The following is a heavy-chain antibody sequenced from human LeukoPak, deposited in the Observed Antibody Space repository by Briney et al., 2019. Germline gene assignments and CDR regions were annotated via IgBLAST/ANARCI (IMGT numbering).Heavy chain of an antibody. V-gene: IGHV1-69*13. CDR1: GGTFSSYA. CDR3: ATRYGSGSYGDDY. CDR2: IIPIFGTA. D-gene: IGHD3-10*01. Sequence: SVKVSCKASGGTFSSYAISWVRQALGQGLEWMGGIIPIFGTANYAQKFQGRVTITADESTSTAYMELSSLRSEDTAVYYCATRYGSGSYGDDYWGQGTLVTVSS. J-gene: IGHJ4*02.